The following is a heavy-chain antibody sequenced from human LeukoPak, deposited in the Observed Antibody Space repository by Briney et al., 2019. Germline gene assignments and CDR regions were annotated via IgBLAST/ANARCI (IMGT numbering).Heavy chain of an antibody. J-gene: IGHJ2*01. CDR3: ARTSDTSGRLYCYFDL. D-gene: IGHD3-22*01. V-gene: IGHV3-48*03. Sequence: GGSLRLSCAASGFTFSSYEMNWVRQAPGKGLEWVSYISSSGSTIYYADSVKGRFTISRDNAKNSLYLQMNSLRAEDTAVYYCARTSDTSGRLYCYFDLWGRGTLVTVSS. CDR1: GFTFSSYE. CDR2: ISSSGSTI.